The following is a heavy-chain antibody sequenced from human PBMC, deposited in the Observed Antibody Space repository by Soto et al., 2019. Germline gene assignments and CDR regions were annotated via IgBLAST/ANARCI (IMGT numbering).Heavy chain of an antibody. CDR2: IIPIFGTA. Sequence: ASVKVSCKASGGTFSSYAISWVRQAPGQGLEWMGGIIPIFGTANYAQKFQGRVTITADESTSTAYMELSSLRSEDTAVYYCARVGATYRVLDYWGQGTLVTVSS. V-gene: IGHV1-69*13. CDR3: ARVGATYRVLDY. D-gene: IGHD1-26*01. CDR1: GGTFSSYA. J-gene: IGHJ4*02.